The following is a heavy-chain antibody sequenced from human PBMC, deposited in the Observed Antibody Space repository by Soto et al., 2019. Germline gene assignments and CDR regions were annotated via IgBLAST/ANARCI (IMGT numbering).Heavy chain of an antibody. D-gene: IGHD3-3*01. CDR2: IIPIFGTA. V-gene: IGHV1-69*13. Sequence: SVKVSCKASGGTFSSYAISWVRQAPGQGLEWMGGIIPIFGTANYAQKFQGRVTITADESTSTAYMELSSLRSEDTAVYYCAREGRQYDFWSGYLKGYYYYYGMDVWGKGPRSPSPQ. CDR3: AREGRQYDFWSGYLKGYYYYYGMDV. CDR1: GGTFSSYA. J-gene: IGHJ6*01.